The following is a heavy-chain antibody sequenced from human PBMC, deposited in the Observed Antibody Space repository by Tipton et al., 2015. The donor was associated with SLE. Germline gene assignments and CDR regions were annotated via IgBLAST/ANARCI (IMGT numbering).Heavy chain of an antibody. CDR3: ARDREQWRVRGNSFDP. D-gene: IGHD6-19*01. J-gene: IGHJ5*02. CDR1: GVSISSGGFY. CDR2: IYYSGRT. Sequence: TLSLTCTVSGVSISSGGFYWSWIRQHPGKGLEWIGYIYYSGRTYYNPSLKSPVTISVDTSKNQFSLKLISVTAADTAVYYCARDREQWRVRGNSFDPWGQGTLVTVSS. V-gene: IGHV4-31*01.